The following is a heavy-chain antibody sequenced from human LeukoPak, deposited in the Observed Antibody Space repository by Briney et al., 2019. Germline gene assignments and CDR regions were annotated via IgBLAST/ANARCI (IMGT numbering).Heavy chain of an antibody. Sequence: GGSLRLSCAASGFTFSSSYMAWVRQAPGKGLEWVSVIYSYGPTYYAGSVKGRFTISRDNSRNTLYLQMTSLRAEDTAVYYCARARRADSGYVLWGQGTLVTVSS. J-gene: IGHJ4*02. CDR3: ARARRADSGYVL. V-gene: IGHV3-53*01. CDR2: IYSYGPT. D-gene: IGHD5-12*01. CDR1: GFTFSSSY.